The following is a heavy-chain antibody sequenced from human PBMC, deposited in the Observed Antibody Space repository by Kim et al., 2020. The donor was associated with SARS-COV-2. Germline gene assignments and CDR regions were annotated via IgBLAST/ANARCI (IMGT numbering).Heavy chain of an antibody. J-gene: IGHJ4*02. D-gene: IGHD3-22*01. CDR2: VYHSGST. V-gene: IGHV4-39*01. CDR1: GGSISSSVNY. CDR3: ARLPQDSSGYVDS. Sequence: SETLSLTCTVSGGSISSSVNYWGWIRQPPGKGLEWIGSVYHSGSTYDSPSLKSRVTVSVDTSKNEFYLKVTSVTAADTAVYFCARLPQDSSGYVDSWGPGILVTVSS.